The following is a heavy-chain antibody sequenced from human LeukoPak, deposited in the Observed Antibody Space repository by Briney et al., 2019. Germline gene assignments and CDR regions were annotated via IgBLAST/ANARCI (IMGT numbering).Heavy chain of an antibody. CDR2: ISAYNGNT. CDR1: GYTFTSYG. D-gene: IGHD4-17*01. Sequence: GASVKVPCKASGYTFTSYGISWVRQAPGQGLEWMGWISAYNGNTNYAQKLQGRVTVTTDTSTSTAYMELRSLRSDDTAVYYCARAVAVTTLDNYWGQGTLVTVSS. V-gene: IGHV1-18*01. CDR3: ARAVAVTTLDNY. J-gene: IGHJ4*02.